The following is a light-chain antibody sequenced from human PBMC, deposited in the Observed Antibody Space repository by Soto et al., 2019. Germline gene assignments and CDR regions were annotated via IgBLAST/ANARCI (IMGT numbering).Light chain of an antibody. CDR2: HAS. CDR1: QSVGSY. J-gene: IGKJ5*01. Sequence: EIVMTQSPATLSESPGERATLSCMASQSVGSYLAWYHQKPGQGPRLLIYHASKRGTGNPARFSGSGSGTDFTLTISSLEPEDFAVDYCHQRKNWQVTFGQGTRLEI. V-gene: IGKV3-11*01. CDR3: HQRKNWQVT.